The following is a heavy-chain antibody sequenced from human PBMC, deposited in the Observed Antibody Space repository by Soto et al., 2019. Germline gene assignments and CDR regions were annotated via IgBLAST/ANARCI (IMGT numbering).Heavy chain of an antibody. V-gene: IGHV1-46*01. D-gene: IGHD4-17*01. J-gene: IGHJ6*02. Sequence: ASVKVSCKASGYTFTSYYMHWVRQAPGQGLEWMGIINPSGGSTSYAQKFQGRVTMTRDTSTSTVYMELSSLRSEDTAVYYCARAVLYGDYRYYYYGMDVWGQGTTVTVSS. CDR3: ARAVLYGDYRYYYYGMDV. CDR1: GYTFTSYY. CDR2: INPSGGST.